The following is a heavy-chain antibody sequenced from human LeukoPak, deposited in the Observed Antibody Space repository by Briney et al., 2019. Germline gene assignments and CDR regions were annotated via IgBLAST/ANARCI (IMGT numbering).Heavy chain of an antibody. Sequence: SETLSLTCTISGRSLDGYYWSWIRQPPEKGLEWIAEINHSGSNNYNPSLASRVTISEDMSKNQLSLKLTSVTAADTEVYYCARGGRGYRLDHWGQGTLVTVSS. D-gene: IGHD5-12*01. CDR3: ARGGRGYRLDH. CDR1: GRSLDGYY. CDR2: INHSGSN. J-gene: IGHJ4*02. V-gene: IGHV4-34*01.